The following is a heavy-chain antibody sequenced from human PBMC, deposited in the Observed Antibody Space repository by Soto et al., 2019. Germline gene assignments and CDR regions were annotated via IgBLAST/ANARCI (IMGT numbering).Heavy chain of an antibody. CDR1: GFTFNTNA. CDR3: ANVGGYRESSSDS. D-gene: IGHD3-22*01. Sequence: EVQLLESGGALVQPGWSLRLSCAASGFTFNTNAMSWVRQAPGKGLVWVAVISGSGDRIYYVDSVKGRSTISRDNSENTLYVQMNTLRVEDTALYSCANVGGYRESSSDSWGQGTLVTVSS. J-gene: IGHJ4*02. V-gene: IGHV3-23*01. CDR2: ISGSGDRI.